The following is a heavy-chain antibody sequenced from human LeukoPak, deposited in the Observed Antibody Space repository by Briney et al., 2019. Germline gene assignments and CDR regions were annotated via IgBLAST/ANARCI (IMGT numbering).Heavy chain of an antibody. V-gene: IGHV1-18*04. CDR2: ISAYNGNT. CDR3: ARSMVRGAFDAFDI. D-gene: IGHD3-10*01. CDR1: GYTFTDYY. J-gene: IGHJ3*02. Sequence: GASVKVSCKASGYTFTDYYMHWVRQAPGQGLEWMGWISAYNGNTNYAQKLQGRVTMTTDTSTSTAYMELRSLRSDDTAVYYCARSMVRGAFDAFDIWGQGTMVTVSS.